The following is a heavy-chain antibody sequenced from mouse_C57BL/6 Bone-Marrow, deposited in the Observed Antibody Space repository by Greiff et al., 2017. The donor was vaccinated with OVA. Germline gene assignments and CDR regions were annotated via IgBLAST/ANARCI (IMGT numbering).Heavy chain of an antibody. Sequence: QVQLQQSGAELVRPGTSVKVSCKASGYAFTNYLIEWVKQRPGQGLEWIGVINPGSGGTNCNEKFKGKATLTADKSSSTAYMQLSSLTSEDSAVYFCAVWYPFAYWGQGTLVTVSA. CDR2: INPGSGGT. CDR1: GYAFTNYL. J-gene: IGHJ3*01. V-gene: IGHV1-54*01. CDR3: AVWYPFAY. D-gene: IGHD2-10*02.